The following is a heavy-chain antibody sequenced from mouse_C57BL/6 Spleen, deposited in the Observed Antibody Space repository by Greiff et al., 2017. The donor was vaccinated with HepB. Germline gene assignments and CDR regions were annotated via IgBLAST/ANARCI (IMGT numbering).Heavy chain of an antibody. J-gene: IGHJ3*01. Sequence: QVQLQQPGAELVKPGASVKLSCKASGYTFTSYWMHWVKQRPGRGLEWIGRIDPNSGGTKYNEKFKSKATLTVDKPSSTAYMQLSSLTSEDSAVYYCAREGVTTVAEGAWFAYWGQGTLVTVSA. CDR1: GYTFTSYW. V-gene: IGHV1-72*01. D-gene: IGHD1-1*01. CDR2: IDPNSGGT. CDR3: AREGVTTVAEGAWFAY.